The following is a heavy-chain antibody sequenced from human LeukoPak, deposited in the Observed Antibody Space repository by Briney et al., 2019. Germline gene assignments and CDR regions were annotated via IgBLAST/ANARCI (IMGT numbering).Heavy chain of an antibody. CDR1: GYTFTSYY. D-gene: IGHD4/OR15-4a*01. J-gene: IGHJ4*02. Sequence: ASVKVSCKASGYTFTSYYMHWVRQAPGQGLEWIGIINPSGGSTSYAQKFQGRVTMTRDMSTSTVYMELNSLRAEDTAVYYCARRAGAYSHPYDYWGQGTLVTVSS. CDR3: ARRAGAYSHPYDY. V-gene: IGHV1-46*01. CDR2: INPSGGST.